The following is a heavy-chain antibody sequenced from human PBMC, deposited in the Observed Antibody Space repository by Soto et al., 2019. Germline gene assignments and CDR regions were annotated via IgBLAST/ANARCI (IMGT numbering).Heavy chain of an antibody. J-gene: IGHJ6*04. D-gene: IGHD2-8*01. CDR1: GYTFTSYD. Sequence: ASVKVSCKASGYTFTSYDIYWVRQATGQGLEWMGWMNPNSGNTGYAQKFQGRVTMTRNTSISTAYMELSSLRSEDTAVYYCARQGVLMVYAVHLYLLAFWGKGTTVTVSS. CDR3: ARQGVLMVYAVHLYLLAF. CDR2: MNPNSGNT. V-gene: IGHV1-8*01.